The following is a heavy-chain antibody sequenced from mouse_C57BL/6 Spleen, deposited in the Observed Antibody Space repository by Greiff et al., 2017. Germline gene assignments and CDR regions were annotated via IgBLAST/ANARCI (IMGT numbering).Heavy chain of an antibody. V-gene: IGHV1-53*01. D-gene: IGHD2-4*01. J-gene: IGHJ3*01. CDR1: GYTFTSYW. Sequence: VQLQQPGTELVKPGASVKLSCKASGYTFTSYWMHWVKQRPGQGLEWIGNINPSNGGTKYNEKFKSKATLTVDKSSSTAYMQLSSLTSEDSAVYYCARSLYYDYEEFAYWGQGTLVTVSA. CDR3: ARSLYYDYEEFAY. CDR2: INPSNGGT.